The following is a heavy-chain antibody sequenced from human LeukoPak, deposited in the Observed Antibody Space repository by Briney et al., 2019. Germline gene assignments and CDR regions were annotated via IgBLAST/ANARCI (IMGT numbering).Heavy chain of an antibody. D-gene: IGHD1-1*01. CDR2: ITLDGSDS. CDR3: TTENWYVFEN. Sequence: PGGSLRLSCAASGFPFSSYWMAWVRQAPGKGLEWVATITLDGSDSYYVDSVKGRFTVSRDNAKNSLYLQMNSLRAKDTAVFYCTTENWYVFENWGQGSLVTVSS. CDR1: GFPFSSYW. J-gene: IGHJ4*02. V-gene: IGHV3-7*04.